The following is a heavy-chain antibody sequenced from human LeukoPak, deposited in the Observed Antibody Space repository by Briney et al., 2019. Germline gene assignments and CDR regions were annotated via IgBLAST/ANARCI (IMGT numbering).Heavy chain of an antibody. V-gene: IGHV4-4*07. J-gene: IGHJ5*02. CDR3: ARDHLFFEGDNWLDP. CDR2: VFSTGST. D-gene: IGHD2/OR15-2a*01. CDR1: GESINIYH. Sequence: SETLSLTCTVSGESINIYHWSWFRQPAGKGLEWIGRVFSTGSTNYNPSLKSRVTMSVDMSKNQVSLNLTSVTAADTAMYYCARDHLFFEGDNWLDPWGQGIQVTVSS.